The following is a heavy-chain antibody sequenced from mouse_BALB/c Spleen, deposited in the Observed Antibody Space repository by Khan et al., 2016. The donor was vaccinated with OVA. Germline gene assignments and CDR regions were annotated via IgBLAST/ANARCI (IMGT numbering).Heavy chain of an antibody. V-gene: IGHV1-80*01. Sequence: QVQLKQSGAELVRPGSSVKISCKASGYGFSNYLMNWVKQGPGQGLEWIGQIYPGDGNTNYNGKFKDKATLTVDKSSSTAYMQLSCLTSEDSAVYFCARSEYDYFAYWGQGTLVTVSA. CDR3: ARSEYDYFAY. CDR1: GYGFSNYL. CDR2: IYPGDGNT. D-gene: IGHD2-14*01. J-gene: IGHJ3*01.